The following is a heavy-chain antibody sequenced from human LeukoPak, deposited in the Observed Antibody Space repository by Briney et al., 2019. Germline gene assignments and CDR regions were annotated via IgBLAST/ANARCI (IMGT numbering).Heavy chain of an antibody. CDR1: GGSISSYY. J-gene: IGHJ6*02. D-gene: IGHD5-18*01. CDR2: IYYSGST. V-gene: IGHV4-59*01. Sequence: SETLSLTCTVSGGSISSYYWSWIRQPPGKGLEWIGYIYYSGSTNYNPSLKSRVTISVDTSKNQFSLKLSSVTAADTAVYYCARGPDTAMVHFYYYYGMDVWGQGTTVTVSS. CDR3: ARGPDTAMVHFYYYYGMDV.